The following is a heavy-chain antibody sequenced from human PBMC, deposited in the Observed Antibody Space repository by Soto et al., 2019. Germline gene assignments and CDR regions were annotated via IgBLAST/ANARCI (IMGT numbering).Heavy chain of an antibody. D-gene: IGHD2-2*01. CDR3: ARVVVGPAAHGYYHYAMDV. CDR1: GGSFSGYY. CDR2: INHSGST. V-gene: IGHV4-34*01. J-gene: IGHJ6*02. Sequence: PSETLCLTCAVYGGSFSGYYWSWIRQPPGKGLEWIGEINHSGSTNYNPSLKSRVTISVDTSKNQFSLKLSSVTAADTAVYYCARVVVGPAAHGYYHYAMDVWGQGTTLTVSS.